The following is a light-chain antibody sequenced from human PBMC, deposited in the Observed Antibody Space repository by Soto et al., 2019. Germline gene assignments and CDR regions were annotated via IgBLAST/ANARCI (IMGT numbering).Light chain of an antibody. CDR1: QGIRND. J-gene: IGKJ1*01. CDR3: LQDYSYPWT. V-gene: IGKV1-6*01. CDR2: AAS. Sequence: AIQMTQSPSSLSASVGDRVTITCRASQGIRNDLGWYQQKPGKAPKLLIYAASSLQSGVPSRFSRSGSGTDFTLTISSLQPAGVATYYCLQDYSYPWTFGQGTKVEIK.